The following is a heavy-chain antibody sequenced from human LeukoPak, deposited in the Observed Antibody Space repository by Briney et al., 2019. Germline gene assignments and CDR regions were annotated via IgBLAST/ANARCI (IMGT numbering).Heavy chain of an antibody. CDR2: IYYSGST. J-gene: IGHJ2*01. CDR3: ARVYYSSSYDYWYFDL. CDR1: GDSISSSGYY. Sequence: PSEALSLTCTVSGDSISSSGYYWGWIRLPPGKGLELIGSIYYSGSTYYNPSLKSRVTISVDTSKNQFSLKLSSVTAADTAVYYCARVYYSSSYDYWYFDLWGRGTLVTVSS. V-gene: IGHV4-39*07. D-gene: IGHD6-13*01.